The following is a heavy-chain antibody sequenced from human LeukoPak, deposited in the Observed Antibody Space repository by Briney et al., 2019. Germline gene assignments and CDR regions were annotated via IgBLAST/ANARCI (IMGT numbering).Heavy chain of an antibody. CDR2: IYYSGST. CDR3: ARVNGYSYGLGGYYYYMDV. Sequence: SETLSLTCTVSGGSISSSSYYWGWIRQPPGKGLEWIGSIYYSGSTYYNPSLKSRVTISVDTSKNQFSLKLSSVTAADTAVYYCARVNGYSYGLGGYYYYMDVWGKGTTVTVSS. V-gene: IGHV4-39*07. CDR1: GGSISSSSYY. D-gene: IGHD5-18*01. J-gene: IGHJ6*03.